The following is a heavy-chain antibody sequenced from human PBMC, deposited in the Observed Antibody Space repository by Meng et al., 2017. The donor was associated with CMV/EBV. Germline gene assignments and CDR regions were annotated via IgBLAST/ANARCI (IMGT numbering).Heavy chain of an antibody. D-gene: IGHD6-13*01. CDR1: GFTFSSSA. V-gene: IGHV3-23*01. CDR3: AKDLDSSSWNYYYYGMDV. CDR2: ISGSGGST. J-gene: IGHJ6*02. Sequence: LSLTCAASGFTFSSSAMSWVRQAPGKGLEWVSAISGSGGSTYYADSVKGRFTISRDNSKNTLYLQMNSLRAEDTAVYYCAKDLDSSSWNYYYYGMDVLGQGTTVTVSS.